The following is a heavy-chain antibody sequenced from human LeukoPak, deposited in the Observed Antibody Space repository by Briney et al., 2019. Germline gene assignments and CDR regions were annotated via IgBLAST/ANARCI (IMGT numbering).Heavy chain of an antibody. CDR3: ARDPRYSSSSAFDI. J-gene: IGHJ3*02. CDR2: IKQDGSQK. V-gene: IGHV3-7*01. CDR1: GYTFRNYW. Sequence: PGGSLRLSCGASGYTFRNYWMSWVRQAPGKGLEWVANIKQDGSQKNYVDSVKGRFTISRDNAQNSLYLQMSSLRAEDTAVYYCARDPRYSSSSAFDIWGQGTMVTVSS. D-gene: IGHD6-6*01.